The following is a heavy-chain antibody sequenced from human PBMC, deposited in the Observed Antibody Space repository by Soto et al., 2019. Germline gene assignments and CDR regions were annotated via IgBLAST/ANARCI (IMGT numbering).Heavy chain of an antibody. CDR2: IRQDGSET. V-gene: IGHV3-7*01. CDR3: ARDQGWQRAFAI. J-gene: IGHJ3*02. D-gene: IGHD2-15*01. Sequence: EVQLEESGGDLVQPGGSLRLSCTASGFTLSSYWMSWLRRTPGKGLEWVANIRQDGSETHYIDSVKGRFTISRDNAKNSLYLQMTHPRVEDTAVYFCARDQGWQRAFAIWGHGTLVTVSS. CDR1: GFTLSSYW.